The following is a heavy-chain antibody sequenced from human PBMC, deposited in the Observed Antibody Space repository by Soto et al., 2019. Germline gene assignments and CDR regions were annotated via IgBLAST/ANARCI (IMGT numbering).Heavy chain of an antibody. CDR2: VSPNSDNT. D-gene: IGHD3-16*01. Sequence: QVQLVQSGAEVREPGASVKVSCKASGYTFTTYDINWVRQAAGQGLEWMGWVSPNSDNTGYAQKFQGRVTMTRNPSMSTVYMELSGLSSEDSAVYYCARGVGDLGDYWGQGTLVTVSS. CDR3: ARGVGDLGDY. V-gene: IGHV1-8*01. CDR1: GYTFTTYD. J-gene: IGHJ4*02.